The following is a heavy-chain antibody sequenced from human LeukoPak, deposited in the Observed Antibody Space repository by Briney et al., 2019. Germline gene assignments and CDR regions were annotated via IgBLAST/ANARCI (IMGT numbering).Heavy chain of an antibody. J-gene: IGHJ6*03. Sequence: GGSLRLSCAASGFTFSSYPMHWVRQAPGKGLEYVSAISSNGGSTYYANSVKGRFTISRDNSKNTLYLQIGSLRAEDMAVYYCARDRGTMIVVRTVYYMDVWGKGTTVTVSS. CDR1: GFTFSSYP. V-gene: IGHV3-64*01. D-gene: IGHD3-22*01. CDR3: ARDRGTMIVVRTVYYMDV. CDR2: ISSNGGST.